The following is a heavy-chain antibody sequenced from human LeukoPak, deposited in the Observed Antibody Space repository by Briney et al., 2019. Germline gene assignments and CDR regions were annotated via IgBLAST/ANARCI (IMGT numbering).Heavy chain of an antibody. Sequence: SETLSLTCTVSGGSISSYYWSWIRQPPGKGLEWIGYIYYSGSTNYNPSLKSRVTISVDTSKNQFSLKLSSVTAADTAVYYCARESRQQLVLAFDIWGQGTMATVSS. V-gene: IGHV4-59*01. D-gene: IGHD6-13*01. J-gene: IGHJ3*02. CDR1: GGSISSYY. CDR3: ARESRQQLVLAFDI. CDR2: IYYSGST.